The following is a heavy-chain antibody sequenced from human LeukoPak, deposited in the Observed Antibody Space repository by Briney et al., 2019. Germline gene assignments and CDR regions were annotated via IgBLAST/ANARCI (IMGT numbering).Heavy chain of an antibody. V-gene: IGHV3-20*04. J-gene: IGHJ4*02. Sequence: GGSLRLSCAASGFTFDDYGMSWVRQAPGKGLEWVSGINWNGGSTGYADSVKGRFTISRDNAKNSLYLQMNSLRAEDTALYYCAREGYDVLRFLEWLRGLDYWGQGTLVTVSS. CDR3: AREGYDVLRFLEWLRGLDY. CDR2: INWNGGST. CDR1: GFTFDDYG. D-gene: IGHD3-3*01.